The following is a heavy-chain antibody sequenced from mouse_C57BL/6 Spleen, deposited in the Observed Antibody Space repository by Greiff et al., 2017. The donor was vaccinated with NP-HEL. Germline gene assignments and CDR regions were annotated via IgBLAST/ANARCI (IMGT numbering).Heavy chain of an antibody. Sequence: EVQLQQSVAELVRPGASVKLSCTASGFNIKNTYMHWVKQRPEQGLEWIGRIDPANGNTKYAPKFQGKATITADTSSNTAYLQLSSLTSEDPAIYYCARSVTTVVAHWYFDVWGTGTTVTVSS. CDR3: ARSVTTVVAHWYFDV. CDR1: GFNIKNTY. J-gene: IGHJ1*03. D-gene: IGHD1-1*01. CDR2: IDPANGNT. V-gene: IGHV14-3*01.